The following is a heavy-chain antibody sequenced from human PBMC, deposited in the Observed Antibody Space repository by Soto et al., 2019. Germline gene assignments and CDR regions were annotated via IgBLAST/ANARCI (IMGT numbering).Heavy chain of an antibody. Sequence: GSLRLSCAASGFTFSDYYMSWIRQAPGKGLEWVSYISGSGTTIFYADSLRGRFTISRDNAKKSLYLQMNSLRGEDTAVYYCAREPSNWNYCFDYWGQGTLVTVSS. CDR2: ISGSGTTI. V-gene: IGHV3-11*01. J-gene: IGHJ4*02. CDR3: AREPSNWNYCFDY. D-gene: IGHD1-7*01. CDR1: GFTFSDYY.